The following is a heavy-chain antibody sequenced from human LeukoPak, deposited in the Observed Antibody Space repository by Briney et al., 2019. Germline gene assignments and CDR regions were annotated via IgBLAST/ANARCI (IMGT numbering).Heavy chain of an antibody. D-gene: IGHD3-22*01. V-gene: IGHV3-30*02. CDR1: GFTFSSYG. CDR3: AKPPYDSSGYYPFDY. J-gene: IGHJ4*02. CDR2: IRYDGSNK. Sequence: GGSLRLSCAASGFTFSSYGMHWVRQAPGKGLEWVAFIRYDGSNKYYADSVKGRFTISRDNSKNTLYLQMNSLRAEDTAVYYCAKPPYDSSGYYPFDYWGQGTLVTVSS.